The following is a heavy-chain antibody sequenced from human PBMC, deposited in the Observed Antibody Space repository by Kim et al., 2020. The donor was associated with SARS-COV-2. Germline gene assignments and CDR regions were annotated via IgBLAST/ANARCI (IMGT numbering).Heavy chain of an antibody. D-gene: IGHD6-19*01. J-gene: IGHJ5*02. CDR2: IIPIFGIA. CDR3: ARDVYEYSSGQHPGTFDP. Sequence: SVKVSCKASGGTFSRYAISWVRQAPGQGLEWMGRIIPIFGIANYAQKFQGRVTITADKSTSTAYMELSSLRSEDTAVYYRARDVYEYSSGQHPGTFDPW. V-gene: IGHV1-69*04. CDR1: GGTFSRYA.